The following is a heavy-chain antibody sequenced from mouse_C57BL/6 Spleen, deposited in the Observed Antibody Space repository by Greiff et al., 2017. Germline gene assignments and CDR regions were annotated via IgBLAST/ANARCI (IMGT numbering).Heavy chain of an antibody. Sequence: VQLQQPGAELVKPGASVKMSCKASGYTFTSYWINWVKQRPGQGLEWIGDIYPSSGSTNYNQKFKSKATLTVDTSSSTAYLQLSSLTSDDSAVYYCARVWDGFEYWGQGTTLTVSS. CDR1: GYTFTSYW. D-gene: IGHD4-1*01. CDR3: ARVWDGFEY. V-gene: IGHV1-55*01. J-gene: IGHJ2*01. CDR2: IYPSSGST.